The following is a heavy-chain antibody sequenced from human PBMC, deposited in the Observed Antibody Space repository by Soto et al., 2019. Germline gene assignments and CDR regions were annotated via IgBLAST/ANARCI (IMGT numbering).Heavy chain of an antibody. CDR1: GYSFSNYW. D-gene: IGHD3-22*01. CDR2: IYPADSDT. V-gene: IGHV5-51*01. J-gene: IGHJ4*02. Sequence: PGESLKISCKGSGYSFSNYWLGWVRQMPGKGLEGMGVIYPADSDTRSSPAFQGQVTISADKSISAAYLQWSSLKASETAMYYGACRGSPYSDSSGYYTWGQRSLVTVSS. CDR3: ACRGSPYSDSSGYYT.